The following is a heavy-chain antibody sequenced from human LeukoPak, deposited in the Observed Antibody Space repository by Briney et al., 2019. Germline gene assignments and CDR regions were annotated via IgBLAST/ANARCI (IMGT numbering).Heavy chain of an antibody. CDR2: IGSTGSDR. D-gene: IGHD1-14*01. V-gene: IGHV3-21*01. J-gene: IGHJ4*02. CDR3: ATETIGRHYDY. Sequence: PGGSLRLSCAASGISFGSSGINWVRQAPGRGLEWVASIGSTGSDRYYADSVKGRFTISRDNAKNSLYLQINSLRVEDTAVYYCATETIGRHYDYWGQGTLLTVSS. CDR1: GISFGSSG.